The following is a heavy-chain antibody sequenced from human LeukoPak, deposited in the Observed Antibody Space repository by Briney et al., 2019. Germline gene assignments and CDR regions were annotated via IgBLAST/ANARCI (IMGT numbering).Heavy chain of an antibody. J-gene: IGHJ4*02. CDR3: ARHSDNYYDSSGYFPAFSV. Sequence: SETLSLTCTVSGGSISSYYWSWLRQPAGKGLEWIGRTYTSGSTNYKPSLKSRVTMSVDTSKNQFSLKLSSVTAADTAVYYCARHSDNYYDSSGYFPAFSVWGQGTLVTVSS. V-gene: IGHV4-4*07. CDR2: TYTSGST. CDR1: GGSISSYY. D-gene: IGHD3-22*01.